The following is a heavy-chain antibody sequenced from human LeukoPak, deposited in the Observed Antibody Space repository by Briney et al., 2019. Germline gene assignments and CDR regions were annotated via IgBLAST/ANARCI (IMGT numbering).Heavy chain of an antibody. J-gene: IGHJ4*02. CDR3: ARETGSSFQFSNGAGTFDY. CDR2: ISSSSSYI. Sequence: GGSLRLSCAASGFTFSSYSMNWVRQAPGKGLEWVSSISSSSSYIYYADSVKGRFTISRDNAKNSLYLQMNSLRAEDTAVYYCARETGSSFQFSNGAGTFDYWGQGTLVNVSP. V-gene: IGHV3-21*01. CDR1: GFTFSSYS. D-gene: IGHD1-26*01.